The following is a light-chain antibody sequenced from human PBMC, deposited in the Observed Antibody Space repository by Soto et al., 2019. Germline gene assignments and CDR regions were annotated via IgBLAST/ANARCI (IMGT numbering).Light chain of an antibody. CDR2: DVS. Sequence: QSALTQPASVSGSPGQSITISCTGTSSDVGGYNYVSWYQQHPGKAPKFMIYDVSNRPSGVSNRFSGSKSANTASLTISGLQAEDEADDYCCSYTTSNTRQIVFGTGTKLTVL. CDR3: CSYTTSNTRQIV. J-gene: IGLJ1*01. V-gene: IGLV2-14*01. CDR1: SSDVGGYNY.